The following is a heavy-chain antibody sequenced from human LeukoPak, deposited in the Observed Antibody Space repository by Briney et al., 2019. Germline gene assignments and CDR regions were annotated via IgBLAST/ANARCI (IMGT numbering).Heavy chain of an antibody. CDR3: ASSHDSSGND. CDR1: GISFSSYW. V-gene: IGHV3-7*01. CDR2: IKYDGTHK. J-gene: IGHJ4*02. D-gene: IGHD3-22*01. Sequence: GGSLRLSCVASGISFSSYWMAWVRQAPGKGLEWVANIKYDGTHKFYADSVKGRFTISRDNAKNSLFLDMNSLRADDTAVYFCASSHDSSGNDWGQGTLVTVSS.